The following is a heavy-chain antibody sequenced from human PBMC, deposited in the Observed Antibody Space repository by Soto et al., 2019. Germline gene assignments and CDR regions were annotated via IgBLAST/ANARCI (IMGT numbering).Heavy chain of an antibody. CDR3: ARYRIAARPYYFDY. J-gene: IGHJ4*02. CDR1: VYTFTSYA. D-gene: IGHD6-6*01. Sequence: SVKVSFKASVYTFTSYAMHLVRHAPGQMLELMGWINAGNGNTKYSQKFQGRATITRDTSASTAYMELSSLRSEDTAVYYCARYRIAARPYYFDYWGQGTLVTVS. V-gene: IGHV1-3*01. CDR2: INAGNGNT.